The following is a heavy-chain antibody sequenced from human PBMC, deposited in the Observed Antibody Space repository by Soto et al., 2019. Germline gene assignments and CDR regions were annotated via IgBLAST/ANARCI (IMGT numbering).Heavy chain of an antibody. J-gene: IGHJ4*02. CDR3: AKGTYYYGSAPYYFDY. CDR1: GFTFSSYA. V-gene: IGHV3-23*01. D-gene: IGHD3-10*01. CDR2: ISGSGGST. Sequence: GGSLRLSCAASGFTFSSYAMSWVRQAPGKGLEWVSGISGSGGSTYYADSVKGRFTISRDNSKNALYLQMNSLRAEVTAVYYCAKGTYYYGSAPYYFDYWGQGTLVTVSS.